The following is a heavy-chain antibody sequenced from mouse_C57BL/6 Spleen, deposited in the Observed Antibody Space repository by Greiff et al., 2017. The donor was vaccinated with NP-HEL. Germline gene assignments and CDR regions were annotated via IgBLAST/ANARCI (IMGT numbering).Heavy chain of an antibody. CDR1: GFTFSDYG. CDR2: ISSGSSTI. J-gene: IGHJ1*03. CDR3: ARTYGSSYRGYFDV. V-gene: IGHV5-17*01. D-gene: IGHD1-1*01. Sequence: EVQGVESGGGLVKPGGSLKLSCAASGFTFSDYGMHWVRQAPEKGLEWVAYISSGSSTIYYADTVKGRFTISRDNAKNTLFLQMTSLRSEDTAMYYCARTYGSSYRGYFDVWGTGTTVTVSS.